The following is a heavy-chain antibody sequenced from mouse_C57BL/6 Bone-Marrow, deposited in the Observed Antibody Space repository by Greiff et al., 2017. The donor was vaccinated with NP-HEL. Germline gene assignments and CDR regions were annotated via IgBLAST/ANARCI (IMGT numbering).Heavy chain of an antibody. CDR3: ARHEDRGLGLLFAY. D-gene: IGHD4-1*01. CDR1: GYTFTEYT. Sequence: QVQLQQSGAELVKPGASVKLSCKASGYTFTEYTIHWVKQRSGQGLEWIGWFYPGGGSIKYNEQFKDKATLTADKSSSTVYMELSILTSEDAAVYVCARHEDRGLGLLFAYWGQGTLVTVSA. CDR2: FYPGGGSI. V-gene: IGHV1-62-2*01. J-gene: IGHJ3*01.